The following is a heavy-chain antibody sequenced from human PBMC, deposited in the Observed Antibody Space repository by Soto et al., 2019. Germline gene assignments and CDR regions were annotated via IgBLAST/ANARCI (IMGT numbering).Heavy chain of an antibody. J-gene: IGHJ4*02. D-gene: IGHD5-18*01. CDR3: ARHARGGYSYGYFDY. V-gene: IGHV4-34*01. Sequence: SEALSLTCAVYGGSFSGYYWSWIRQPPGKGLEWIGEINHSGSTNYNPSLKSRVTISVDTSKNQFSLKLSSVTAADTAVYYCARHARGGYSYGYFDYWGQGTLVTAPQ. CDR2: INHSGST. CDR1: GGSFSGYY.